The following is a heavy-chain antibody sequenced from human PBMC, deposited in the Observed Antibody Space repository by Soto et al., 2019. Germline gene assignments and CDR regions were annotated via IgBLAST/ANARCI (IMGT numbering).Heavy chain of an antibody. Sequence: EVQLVESGGGLVQPGGSLRLSCAASGFTFSSYSMNWVRQAPGKGLEWVSSISSSSSYIYYADSVKGRFTISRDNAKNSLCVQIICVSAEDMAVYYCGRGGIAMAHIDYWGQGTLVSVSS. J-gene: IGHJ4*02. CDR1: GFTFSSYS. V-gene: IGHV3-21*01. CDR2: ISSSSSYI. CDR3: GRGGIAMAHIDY. D-gene: IGHD5-18*01.